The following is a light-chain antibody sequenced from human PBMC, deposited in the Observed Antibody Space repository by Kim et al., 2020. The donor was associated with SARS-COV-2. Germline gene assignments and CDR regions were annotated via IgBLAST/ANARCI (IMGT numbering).Light chain of an antibody. V-gene: IGKV1-27*01. Sequence: DIQMTQSPSSLSSSVGDRVTITCRASQGINNYLAWYQQRPGQVPKLLFYAASTMQSGVPSRFSGSGFGTDFTLTISSLQPEDVAIYYCQKHTSAPRTFGRGTKVDIK. CDR3: QKHTSAPRT. CDR1: QGINNY. J-gene: IGKJ1*01. CDR2: AAS.